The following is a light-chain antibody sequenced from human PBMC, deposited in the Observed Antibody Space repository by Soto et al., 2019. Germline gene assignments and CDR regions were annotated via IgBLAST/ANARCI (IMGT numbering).Light chain of an antibody. CDR3: SSYTSSSHVV. CDR1: SSDVGGYNY. J-gene: IGLJ2*01. CDR2: EVS. Sequence: QSALTQPASVSGSPGQSITISCTGTSSDVGGYNYVSWYQHHPGKAPKLMISEVSNRPSGVSNRFSGSKSGNTASLTISGLQAEDEADYYCSSYTSSSHVVFGGGTKLTVL. V-gene: IGLV2-14*01.